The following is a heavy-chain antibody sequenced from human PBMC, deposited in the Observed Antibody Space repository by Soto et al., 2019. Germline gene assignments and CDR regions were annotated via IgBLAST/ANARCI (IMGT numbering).Heavy chain of an antibody. CDR2: ISWNSGSI. Sequence: EVQLVESGGGLVQPGRSLRLSCAASGFTFDDYAMHWVRQAPGKGLEWVSGISWNSGSIGYADSVKGRFTISRDNAKNSLYLQMNSLRAEDTALYYCAKAQGDIVVVVAATPVSSGAFDIWGQGTMVTVSS. J-gene: IGHJ3*02. V-gene: IGHV3-9*01. D-gene: IGHD2-15*01. CDR3: AKAQGDIVVVVAATPVSSGAFDI. CDR1: GFTFDDYA.